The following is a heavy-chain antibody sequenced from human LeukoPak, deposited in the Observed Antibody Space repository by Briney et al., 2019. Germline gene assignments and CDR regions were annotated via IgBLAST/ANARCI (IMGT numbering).Heavy chain of an antibody. V-gene: IGHV1-18*01. J-gene: IGHJ4*02. CDR2: ISAYNGNT. D-gene: IGHD2-2*01. Sequence: ASVKVSCKASGYTFTSYGISWVRQAPGQGLEWMGWISAYNGNTNYAQKLQGRVTMTTDTSTSTAYMELRSLRSDDTAVYYYARDARYCSSTSCYGGRDFDYWGQGTLVTVSS. CDR3: ARDARYCSSTSCYGGRDFDY. CDR1: GYTFTSYG.